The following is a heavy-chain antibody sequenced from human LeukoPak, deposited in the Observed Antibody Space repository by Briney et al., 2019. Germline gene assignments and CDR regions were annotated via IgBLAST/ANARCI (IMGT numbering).Heavy chain of an antibody. D-gene: IGHD2/OR15-2a*01. V-gene: IGHV3-74*01. CDR1: GFTFSSYW. CDR3: ARYYGSTDY. Sequence: SGGSLGLSCAASGFTFSSYWMHWVRQVPGKGLVWVSRINSDGSSTDYADSVKGRFTISRDNAKNTLYLQMSSLRAEDTAVYYCARYYGSTDYWGQGTLVTVSS. CDR2: INSDGSST. J-gene: IGHJ4*02.